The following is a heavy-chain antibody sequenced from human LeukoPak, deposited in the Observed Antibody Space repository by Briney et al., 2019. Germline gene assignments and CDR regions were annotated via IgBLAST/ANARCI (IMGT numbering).Heavy chain of an antibody. CDR1: GFTFSSYA. CDR2: ISGSGGST. D-gene: IGHD5-12*01. CDR3: AKEHSGYEIAVADY. J-gene: IGHJ4*02. Sequence: GGSLSHSCAASGFTFSSYAMSWVRQAPGKGLEWVSAISGSGGSTYYADSVKGRFTISRDNSKNTLYLQMNSLRAEDTAVYYCAKEHSGYEIAVADYWGQGTEVTVSS. V-gene: IGHV3-23*01.